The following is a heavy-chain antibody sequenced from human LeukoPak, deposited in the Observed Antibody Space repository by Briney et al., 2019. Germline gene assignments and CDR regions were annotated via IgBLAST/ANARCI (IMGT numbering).Heavy chain of an antibody. CDR2: ISAYNGNT. Sequence: ASVKVSCKSSGYTFTSYGISWVRQGPGQGLEWVGLISAYNGNTNYTQKLQGRVTMTTDTSTSKAYMELRSLRSDDTAVYYCARSPIDSVSYYSGYWVQGTLVTVSS. CDR1: GYTFTSYG. D-gene: IGHD1-26*01. J-gene: IGHJ4*02. V-gene: IGHV1-18*01. CDR3: ARSPIDSVSYYSGY.